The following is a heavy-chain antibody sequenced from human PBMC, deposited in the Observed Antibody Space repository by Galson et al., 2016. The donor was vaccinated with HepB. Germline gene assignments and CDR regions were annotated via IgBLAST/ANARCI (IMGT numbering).Heavy chain of an antibody. CDR2: IIPMFGTP. CDR1: GYSFTDYR. J-gene: IGHJ4*02. CDR3: ARDHSGSYGAVY. V-gene: IGHV1-69*13. D-gene: IGHD1-26*01. Sequence: SVKVSCKASGYSFTDYRIHWVRQAPGQGLEWMGGIIPMFGTPNYAQKFQGRVTITADESTTTAYMELSSLRSEDTAVYYCARDHSGSYGAVYWGQGTLVTVSS.